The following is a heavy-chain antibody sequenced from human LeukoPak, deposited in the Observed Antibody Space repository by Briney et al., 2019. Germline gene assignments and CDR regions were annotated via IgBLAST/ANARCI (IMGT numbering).Heavy chain of an antibody. D-gene: IGHD3-22*01. CDR3: ARGGYYDKEAFDI. Sequence: PSETLSLTCAVSGGSISSSNYFWAWIRQPPGKGLEWIGYIYYSGSTNYNPSLKSRVTISVDTSKNQFSLKLSSVTAADTAVYYCARGGYYDKEAFDIWGQGTKVTVPS. V-gene: IGHV4-61*05. CDR1: GGSISSSNYF. J-gene: IGHJ3*02. CDR2: IYYSGST.